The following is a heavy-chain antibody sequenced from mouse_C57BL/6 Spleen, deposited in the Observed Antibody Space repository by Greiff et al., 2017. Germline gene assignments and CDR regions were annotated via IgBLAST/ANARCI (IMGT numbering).Heavy chain of an antibody. D-gene: IGHD1-1*01. Sequence: VQLQQSGAELMKPGASVKLSCKATGYTFTGYWIEWVKQRPGHGLEWIGEILPGSGSTIYNEKFKGKATFTADTSSNTAYMQLSSLTTEDSAIYYCARWGTTVVAPAFDVWGTGTTVTVSS. CDR3: ARWGTTVVAPAFDV. V-gene: IGHV1-9*01. CDR2: ILPGSGST. J-gene: IGHJ1*03. CDR1: GYTFTGYW.